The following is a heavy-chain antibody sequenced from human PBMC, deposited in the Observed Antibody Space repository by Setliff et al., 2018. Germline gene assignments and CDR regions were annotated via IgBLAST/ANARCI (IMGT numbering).Heavy chain of an antibody. V-gene: IGHV4-31*03. D-gene: IGHD3-3*01. CDR1: GGSISSGGYY. CDR3: ARLSGFLYVDV. CDR2: IYYSGSTS. Sequence: SETLSLTCTVSGGSISSGGYYWSWIRQHPGKGLEWIGYIYYSGSTSYYNPSLKSRVTISVDTSKNQFSLKLSSVTAADTAVYYCARLSGFLYVDVWGKGTTVTSP. J-gene: IGHJ6*03.